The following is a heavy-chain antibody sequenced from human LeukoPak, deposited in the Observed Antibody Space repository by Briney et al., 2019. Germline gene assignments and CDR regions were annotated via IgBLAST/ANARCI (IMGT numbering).Heavy chain of an antibody. CDR3: ARDDYYGSGSYWGAFDI. J-gene: IGHJ3*02. Sequence: TGGSLRLSCAASGFTFSSFSMNWVRQAPGKGLEWVSAISGSSSYIYYADSVKGRFTISRDNAKNSLYLQMNSLRAEDTAVYYCARDDYYGSGSYWGAFDIWGQGTMVTVSS. CDR2: ISGSSSYI. V-gene: IGHV3-21*01. CDR1: GFTFSSFS. D-gene: IGHD3-10*01.